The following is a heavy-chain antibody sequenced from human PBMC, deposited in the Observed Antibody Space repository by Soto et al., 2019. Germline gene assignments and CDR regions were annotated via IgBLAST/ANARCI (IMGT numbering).Heavy chain of an antibody. CDR2: IYYSGST. CDR3: ARGSQENDFWSGPLYGMDV. Sequence: SETLSLTCTVSGGSISSYYWSWIRQPPGKGLEWIGYIYYSGSTNYNPSLKSRVTISVDTSKNQFSLKLSSVTAADTAVYYCARGSQENDFWSGPLYGMDVWGQGTTVTVSS. D-gene: IGHD3-3*01. V-gene: IGHV4-59*01. CDR1: GGSISSYY. J-gene: IGHJ6*02.